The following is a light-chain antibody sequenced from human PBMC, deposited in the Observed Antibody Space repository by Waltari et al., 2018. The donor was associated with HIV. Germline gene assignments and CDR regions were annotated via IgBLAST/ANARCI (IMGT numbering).Light chain of an antibody. CDR2: LGS. CDR1: QSLLHSNGYNY. Sequence: DIVMTQSPLSLPVTPGEPASISCRSSQSLLHSNGYNYLDWYLQKPGQSPQLLIYLGSNRASGVPDRFSGSGSGTDFTLKISRVEAEDVGVYYCMQVLQTQITFGQGTRLEIK. CDR3: MQVLQTQIT. J-gene: IGKJ5*01. V-gene: IGKV2-28*01.